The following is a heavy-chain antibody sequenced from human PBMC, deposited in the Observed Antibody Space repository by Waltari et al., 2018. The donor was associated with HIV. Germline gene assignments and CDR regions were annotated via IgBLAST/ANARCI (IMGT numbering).Heavy chain of an antibody. CDR3: GRTSIVPSDGSVDV. V-gene: IGHV1-2*06. Sequence: QVRMVHSGAEVKKPGASVRVSCKASGYTFTSYYINWVRQAPGQGLEWMGRIDPTTGTTSYSQRFQDRVTMTRDTSTTTSYMELSRLRNDDMATYYCGRTSIVPSDGSVDVWGQGTTVIVSS. CDR1: GYTFTSYY. D-gene: IGHD2-21*01. CDR2: IDPTTGTT. J-gene: IGHJ6*02.